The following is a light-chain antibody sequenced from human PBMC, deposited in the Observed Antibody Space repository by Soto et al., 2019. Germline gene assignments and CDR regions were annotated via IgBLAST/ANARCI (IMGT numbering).Light chain of an antibody. J-gene: IGKJ2*01. CDR2: GAS. V-gene: IGKV3-15*01. Sequence: EIQMTQSPATLSASPGERATLSCRASQSVNGKFAWYQQKPGQAPRLLIYGASTRATGIPARFSGSGSGTEFTLTISSLQSEDFAVYYYQQYNNWPPRTFGQGTKLEIK. CDR1: QSVNGK. CDR3: QQYNNWPPRT.